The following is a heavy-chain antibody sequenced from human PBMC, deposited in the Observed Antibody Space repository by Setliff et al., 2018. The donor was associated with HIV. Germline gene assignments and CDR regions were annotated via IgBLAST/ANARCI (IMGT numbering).Heavy chain of an antibody. D-gene: IGHD3-3*01. V-gene: IGHV1-69*06. CDR1: GGTLSSYA. CDR3: ARDYDFWSGYIPDYYYYYYMDV. Sequence: SVKVSCKASGGTLSSYAISWVRQAPGQGLEWMGRIIPISGTANNAQKFQGRVTITADKSTSTAYMQLSSLRSDDTAVYYCARDYDFWSGYIPDYYYYYYMDVWGKGTTVTVSS. J-gene: IGHJ6*03. CDR2: IIPISGTA.